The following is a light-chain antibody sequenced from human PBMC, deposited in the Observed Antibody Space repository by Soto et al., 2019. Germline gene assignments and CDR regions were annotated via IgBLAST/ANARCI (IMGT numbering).Light chain of an antibody. V-gene: IGKV1-12*02. CDR1: QSITNR. J-gene: IGKJ5*01. CDR2: GAS. Sequence: DIQMTQSPSTLSASVGDRVTITFRASQSITNRLAWYQQKPGKAPKLLISGASSLQSGVPSRFSGSGSGTDFSLTISSLQPEDFATYFCQQANSFPSFGQRTRLEIK. CDR3: QQANSFPS.